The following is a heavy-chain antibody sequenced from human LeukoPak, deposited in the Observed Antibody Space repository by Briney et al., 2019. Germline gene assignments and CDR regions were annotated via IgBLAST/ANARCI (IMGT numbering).Heavy chain of an antibody. CDR3: ARGGAYYDILTGYYNVLVFDY. J-gene: IGHJ4*02. V-gene: IGHV3-7*01. CDR2: IKQDGSEK. D-gene: IGHD3-9*01. CDR1: GFTFSSYW. Sequence: PGGSLRLSCAASGFTFSSYWMSWVRQAPGKGLEWVANIKQDGSEKYYVDSVKGRFTISRDNAKNSLYLQMNSLRAEDTAVYYCARGGAYYDILTGYYNVLVFDYWGQGTLVTVSS.